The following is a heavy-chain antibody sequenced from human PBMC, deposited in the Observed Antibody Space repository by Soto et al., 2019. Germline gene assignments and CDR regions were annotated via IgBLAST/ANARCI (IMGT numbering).Heavy chain of an antibody. CDR3: AKMTSESYGRNYGMDV. V-gene: IGHV3-23*01. CDR1: GFPFSSYA. D-gene: IGHD5-18*01. J-gene: IGHJ6*02. CDR2: LRDSGVSP. Sequence: GGSLRLSCAGSGFPFSSYAMSWVRQAPEKGLEWVSALRDSGVSPYYADSVKGRFTISRDNSKNTLYLQMDSLRVEDTALYYCAKMTSESYGRNYGMDVWGQGTTVTVSS.